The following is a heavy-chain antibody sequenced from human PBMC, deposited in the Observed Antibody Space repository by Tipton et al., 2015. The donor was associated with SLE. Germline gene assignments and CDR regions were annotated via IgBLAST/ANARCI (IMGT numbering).Heavy chain of an antibody. J-gene: IGHJ4*02. CDR3: AREGMRSFDY. D-gene: IGHD3-10*01. CDR1: GFTFSSYE. CDR2: ISSSGSTI. V-gene: IGHV3-48*03. Sequence: LSLTCAASGFTFSSYEMNWVRQAPGKGLEWVSYISSSGSTIYYADSVKGRFTISRDNAKNSLYLQMNSLRAEDTAVYYCAREGMRSFDYWCQGTLVTVSS.